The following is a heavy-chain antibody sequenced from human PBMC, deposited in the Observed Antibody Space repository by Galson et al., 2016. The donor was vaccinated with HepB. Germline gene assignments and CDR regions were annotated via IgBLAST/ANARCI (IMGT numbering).Heavy chain of an antibody. CDR3: AKGYSPLRRFFDY. CDR1: GFSVSRNY. J-gene: IGHJ4*02. Sequence: SLRLSCAASGFSVSRNYMGWVRQAPGKGLEWVSLIYSAGSTYYADSVQGRFIISRDNPKNTLYLQMNSRRDEDTAVYYCAKGYSPLRRFFDYWGRGILVTVSS. V-gene: IGHV3-53*01. CDR2: IYSAGST. D-gene: IGHD1-26*01.